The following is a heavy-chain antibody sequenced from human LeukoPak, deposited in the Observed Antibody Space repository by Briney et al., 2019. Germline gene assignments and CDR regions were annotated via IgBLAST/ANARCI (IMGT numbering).Heavy chain of an antibody. CDR1: GFTLSSYT. Sequence: GGSLRLSCAASGFTLSSYTMNWVRQAPGKGLEWVSSISSSSSYIYYADSVKGRFTISRDNAKNSLYVQMSSPRAEDTAVYYCARDSLDYYDSSGRYYYYGMDVWGQGTTVTVSS. D-gene: IGHD3-22*01. CDR2: ISSSSSYI. J-gene: IGHJ6*02. V-gene: IGHV3-21*01. CDR3: ARDSLDYYDSSGRYYYYGMDV.